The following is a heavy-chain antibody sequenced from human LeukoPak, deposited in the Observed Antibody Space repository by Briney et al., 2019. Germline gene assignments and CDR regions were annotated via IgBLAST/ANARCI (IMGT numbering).Heavy chain of an antibody. CDR3: AKDEYYYDSSGYYTDY. Sequence: PGGSLRLTCAASGFTFSSYGMHWVRQAPGKGLEWVAFIRYDGSNKYYADSVKGRFTISRDNSKNTLYLQMNSLRAEDTAVYYCAKDEYYYDSSGYYTDYWGQGTLVTVSS. D-gene: IGHD3-22*01. CDR2: IRYDGSNK. V-gene: IGHV3-30*02. J-gene: IGHJ4*02. CDR1: GFTFSSYG.